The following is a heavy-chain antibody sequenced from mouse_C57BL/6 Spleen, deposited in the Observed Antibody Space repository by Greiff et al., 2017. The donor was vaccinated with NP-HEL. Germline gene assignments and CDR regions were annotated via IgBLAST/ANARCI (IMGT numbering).Heavy chain of an antibody. V-gene: IGHV14-4*01. J-gene: IGHJ4*01. CDR1: GFNIKDDY. CDR2: IDPENGDT. Sequence: VHVKQSGAELVRPGASVKLSCTASGFNIKDDYMHWVKQRPEQGLEWIGWIDPENGDTEYASKFQGKATITADTSSNTAYLQLSSLTSEDTAVYYCTEDYGPSMDYWGQGTSVTVSS. D-gene: IGHD1-1*01. CDR3: TEDYGPSMDY.